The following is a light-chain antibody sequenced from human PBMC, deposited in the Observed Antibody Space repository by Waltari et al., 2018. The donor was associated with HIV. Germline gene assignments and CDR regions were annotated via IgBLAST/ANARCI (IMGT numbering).Light chain of an antibody. J-gene: IGKJ1*01. V-gene: IGKV3-15*01. CDR1: QSVSSN. Sequence: EVVMTQSPATLSVSPGERAALACRASQSVSSNLAWYQQKPGQAPRLLIYVASTRATGVPVRISGSGSGTEFTLTISSLQSEDFAVYYCQQYNDWPRTFGQGTKVEIK. CDR2: VAS. CDR3: QQYNDWPRT.